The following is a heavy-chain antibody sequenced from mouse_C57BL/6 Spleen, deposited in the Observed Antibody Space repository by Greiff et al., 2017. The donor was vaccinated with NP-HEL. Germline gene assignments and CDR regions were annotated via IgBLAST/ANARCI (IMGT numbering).Heavy chain of an antibody. CDR2: IRSKSNNYAT. D-gene: IGHD3-3*01. J-gene: IGHJ4*01. CDR1: GFSFNTYA. V-gene: IGHV10-1*01. Sequence: EVQLVESGGGLVQPKGSLKLSCAASGFSFNTYAMNWVRQAPGKGLEWVARIRSKSNNYATYYADSVKDRFTISRDDSESMLYMQMNNMKTEDAAMYYCVRGDGGMDYWGQGTSVTVSS. CDR3: VRGDGGMDY.